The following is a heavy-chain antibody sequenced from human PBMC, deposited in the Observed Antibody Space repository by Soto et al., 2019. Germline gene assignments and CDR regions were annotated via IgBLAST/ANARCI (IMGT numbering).Heavy chain of an antibody. CDR3: AGDFKKVSYLDL. Sequence: QVQLVESGGGVVQPGGSLRLSCAASGFTFRTYGFHWVRQAPGKGLEWVALIWSEENNRNYADSVKGRFTISRDNCQDSLYLHINSVRAEYMAVYYCAGDFKKVSYLDLWGQGTLVTVS. V-gene: IGHV3-33*01. J-gene: IGHJ4*02. CDR2: IWSEENNR. CDR1: GFTFRTYG. D-gene: IGHD3-22*01.